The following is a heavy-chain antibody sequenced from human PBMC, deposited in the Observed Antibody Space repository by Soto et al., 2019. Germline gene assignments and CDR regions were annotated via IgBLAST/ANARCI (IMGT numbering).Heavy chain of an antibody. J-gene: IGHJ4*02. Sequence: QVQLVQSGAEVKKPGSSVNISCKASGGTFSTYSITWVRQAPGQGLEWMGRIIPILGIANYAQKFQGRVTLTADTSTSTAYMELSSLRSEDTAVYYCASGRDLRGDCWGQGTLVTVSS. CDR2: IIPILGIA. CDR1: GGTFSTYS. CDR3: ASGRDLRGDC. D-gene: IGHD3-3*01. V-gene: IGHV1-69*02.